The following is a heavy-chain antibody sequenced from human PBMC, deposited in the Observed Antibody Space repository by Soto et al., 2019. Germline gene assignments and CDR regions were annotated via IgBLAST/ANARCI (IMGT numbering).Heavy chain of an antibody. CDR2: ISAYKTNI. CDR3: VRDLDGSGAYYTDF. J-gene: IGHJ4*02. Sequence: SVKVAWKGVVSAFRIYVSTWRRKALGQGLEWMGWISAYKTNIKYAQKFQGRVTLTTDTSTSTAYMELRSLRSDDTAIYYCVRDLDGSGAYYTDFWGQGTPVTVSS. V-gene: IGHV1-18*01. CDR1: VSAFRIYV. D-gene: IGHD3-10*01.